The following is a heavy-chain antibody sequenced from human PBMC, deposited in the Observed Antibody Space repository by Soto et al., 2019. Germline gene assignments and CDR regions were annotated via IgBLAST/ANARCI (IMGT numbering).Heavy chain of an antibody. CDR1: GFTFSSYW. CDR3: ARVFSGSYWPYYYYYYGMDV. D-gene: IGHD1-26*01. V-gene: IGHV3-7*01. J-gene: IGHJ6*02. Sequence: GVLRLSCAASGFTFSSYWMSWVRQAPGKGLEWVANIKQDGSEKYYVDSVKGRFTISRDNAKNSLYLQMNSLRAEDTAVYYCARVFSGSYWPYYYYYYGMDVWGQGTTVTVSS. CDR2: IKQDGSEK.